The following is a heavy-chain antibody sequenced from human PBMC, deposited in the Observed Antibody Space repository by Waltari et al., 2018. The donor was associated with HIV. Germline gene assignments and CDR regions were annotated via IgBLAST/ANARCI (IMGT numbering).Heavy chain of an antibody. CDR1: GYPISSGYY. CDR3: ARGNLVDCTFDI. Sequence: QVQLQESGPGLVKPSETLSLTCAVSGYPISSGYYWGWIRQPTGKGVGWIGCIFHSGATVYTPTLEGRFPMSVDTSTNQFSLQLRSVTAADTAVYYCARGNLVDCTFDIWGQGTMVTVSS. V-gene: IGHV4-38-2*01. J-gene: IGHJ3*02. D-gene: IGHD3-9*01. CDR2: IFHSGAT.